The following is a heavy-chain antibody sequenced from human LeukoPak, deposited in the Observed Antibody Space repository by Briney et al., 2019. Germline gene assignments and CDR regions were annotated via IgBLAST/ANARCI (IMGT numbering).Heavy chain of an antibody. CDR1: GFMFSAYA. CDR2: ISSSSSSI. D-gene: IGHD2-15*01. J-gene: IGHJ4*02. Sequence: PGGSLRLSCAASGFMFSAYAMNWVRQAPGKGLEWISYISSSSSSIYYADSVKGRFAISRDNARTSLYLQMDSLRVDDTAVYFCAREKGYRLDYWGQGSLVSVSS. V-gene: IGHV3-48*04. CDR3: AREKGYRLDY.